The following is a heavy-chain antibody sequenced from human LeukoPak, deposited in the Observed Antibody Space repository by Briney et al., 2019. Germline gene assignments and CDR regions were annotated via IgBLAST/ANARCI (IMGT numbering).Heavy chain of an antibody. Sequence: GGSLRLSCAASGFTFDDYAMHWVRQVPGKGLECVSGISWNSGSTGYAGSVKGRFTMSRDNTKNSLYLQMNSLTPDDTALYYCVRGNFGPAQWFDPWGQGTLVTVSS. V-gene: IGHV3-9*01. CDR1: GFTFDDYA. CDR2: ISWNSGST. D-gene: IGHD3/OR15-3a*01. J-gene: IGHJ5*02. CDR3: VRGNFGPAQWFDP.